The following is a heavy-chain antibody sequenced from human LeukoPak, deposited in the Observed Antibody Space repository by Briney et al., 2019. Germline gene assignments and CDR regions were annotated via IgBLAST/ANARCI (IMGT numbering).Heavy chain of an antibody. V-gene: IGHV4-39*07. CDR3: ARGTLYSGWSYYFDY. CDR1: GGSISSRSYY. CDR2: IYYSGST. J-gene: IGHJ4*02. Sequence: SETLSLTCTVSGGSISSRSYYWGWIRQPPGTGLEWIGTIYYSGSTYYNPSLKSRVTISVDMSKNHFSLRLSSVTAADTAMYYCARGTLYSGWSYYFDYWGQGSQVTVSS. D-gene: IGHD6-19*01.